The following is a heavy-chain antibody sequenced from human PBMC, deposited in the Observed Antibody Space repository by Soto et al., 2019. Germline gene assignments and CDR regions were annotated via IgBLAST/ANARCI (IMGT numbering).Heavy chain of an antibody. V-gene: IGHV1-69*01. J-gene: IGHJ6*02. D-gene: IGHD1-26*01. CDR3: ARVGVLVGATTYYYYGMDV. CDR1: GGTFSSYA. Sequence: QVQLVQSGAEVKKPGSSVKVSCKASGGTFSSYAISWVRQAPGQGLEWMGGSIPIFGTANYAQKFQGRVTITADESTSTAYMELSSLRSEDTAVYYCARVGVLVGATTYYYYGMDVWGQGTTVTVSS. CDR2: SIPIFGTA.